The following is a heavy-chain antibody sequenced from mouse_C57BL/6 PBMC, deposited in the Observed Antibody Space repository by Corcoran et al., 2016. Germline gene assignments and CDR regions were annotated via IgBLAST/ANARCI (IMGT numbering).Heavy chain of an antibody. J-gene: IGHJ3*01. Sequence: EVQLQQSGPELVKPGASVKISCKASGYTFTDYYMNWVKQSHGKSLEWIGDINPNNGGTSYNQKFKGKATLTVDKSSSTAYMELRSLTSEDSAVYYCARSNRVGGPFAYWGQGTLVTVSA. D-gene: IGHD1-1*02. CDR1: GYTFTDYY. CDR3: ARSNRVGGPFAY. V-gene: IGHV1-26*01. CDR2: INPNNGGT.